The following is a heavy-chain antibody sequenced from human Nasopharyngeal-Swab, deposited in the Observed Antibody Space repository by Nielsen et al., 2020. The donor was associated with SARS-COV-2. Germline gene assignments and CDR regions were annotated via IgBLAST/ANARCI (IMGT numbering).Heavy chain of an antibody. D-gene: IGHD1-26*01. CDR3: ARGYGSYPYYYGMDV. J-gene: IGHJ6*02. Sequence: GESLKISCAASGFTFSSYWMHCVRQAPGKGLVWVSRINSDGSSTSYADSVKGRFTISRDNAKNALYLQMNSLRAEDTAVYYCARGYGSYPYYYGMDVWGQGTTVTVSS. CDR2: INSDGSST. V-gene: IGHV3-74*01. CDR1: GFTFSSYW.